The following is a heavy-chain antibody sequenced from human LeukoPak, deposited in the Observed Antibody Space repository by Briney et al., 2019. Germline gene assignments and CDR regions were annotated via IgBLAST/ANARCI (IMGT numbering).Heavy chain of an antibody. V-gene: IGHV1-69*06. CDR2: IIPIFGTA. J-gene: IGHJ6*03. CDR3: ARARTDHPGIAVAALGYYYMDV. Sequence: GASVKVSCKASGYTFTGYYMHWVRQAPGQGLEWMGGIIPIFGTANYAQKFQGRVTITADKSTSTAYMELSSLRSEDTAVYYCARARTDHPGIAVAALGYYYMDVWGKGTTVTVSS. D-gene: IGHD6-19*01. CDR1: GYTFTGYY.